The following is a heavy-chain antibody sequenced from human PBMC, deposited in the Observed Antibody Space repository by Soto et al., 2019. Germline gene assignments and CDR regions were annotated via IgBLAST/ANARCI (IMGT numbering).Heavy chain of an antibody. CDR2: IWYDGSNK. J-gene: IGHJ4*02. V-gene: IGHV3-33*01. Sequence: VAVIWYDGSNKYYADSVTGRFTISRDNSKNTLYLQMNSLRAEDTAVYYCARDLNYYDSSGYYPLGYWGQGTLVTVSS. D-gene: IGHD3-22*01. CDR3: ARDLNYYDSSGYYPLGY.